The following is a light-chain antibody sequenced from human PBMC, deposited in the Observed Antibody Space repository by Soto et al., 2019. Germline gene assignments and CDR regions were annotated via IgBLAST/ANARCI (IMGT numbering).Light chain of an antibody. J-gene: IGKJ4*01. CDR1: QSISSY. CDR2: AAS. Sequence: DIQMTQSPSSLSASVGDRVTITCRASQSISSYLNWYQQKPGKAPKFLIYAASSLQSGVPSRFSGSGSGTDFTLTISSLQPEDFATYYCQQSYSTPRNSFGGGTKVEIK. CDR3: QQSYSTPRNS. V-gene: IGKV1-39*01.